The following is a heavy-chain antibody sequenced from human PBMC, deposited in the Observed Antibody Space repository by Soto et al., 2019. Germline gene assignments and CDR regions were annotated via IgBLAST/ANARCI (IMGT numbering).Heavy chain of an antibody. Sequence: QVQLVQSGAEVKKPGSSVKVSCKASGGTFSSYAISWVRQAPGQGLEWMGGIIPIFGTANYAQKFQGRVTITADKYTSTAYMERSSLRSEDTAVYYCAREEGSGYYYDFVDYYGRDVWGQGTTVTVAS. D-gene: IGHD3-22*01. V-gene: IGHV1-69*06. CDR1: GGTFSSYA. CDR2: IIPIFGTA. J-gene: IGHJ6*02. CDR3: AREEGSGYYYDFVDYYGRDV.